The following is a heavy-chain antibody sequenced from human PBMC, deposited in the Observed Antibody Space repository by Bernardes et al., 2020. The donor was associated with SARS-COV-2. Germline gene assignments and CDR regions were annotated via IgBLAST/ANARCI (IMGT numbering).Heavy chain of an antibody. V-gene: IGHV1-46*01. D-gene: IGHD6-13*01. J-gene: IGHJ4*02. Sequence: ASVKVSCKASGYTFTSYYMHWVRQAPGQGLEWMGIINPSGGSTSYAQKFQGRVTMTRDTSTSTVYMELSSLRSEDTAVYYCARGGRPTFIAAAEDYWGQGTLVTVSS. CDR1: GYTFTSYY. CDR3: ARGGRPTFIAAAEDY. CDR2: INPSGGST.